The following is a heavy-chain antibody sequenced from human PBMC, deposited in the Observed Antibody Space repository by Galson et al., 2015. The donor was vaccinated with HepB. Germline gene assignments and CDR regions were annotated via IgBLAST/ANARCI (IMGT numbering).Heavy chain of an antibody. V-gene: IGHV3-30*03. D-gene: IGHD2-15*01. CDR1: GFSFRSYS. CDR2: LSDDGSNK. J-gene: IGHJ4*02. Sequence: SLRLSCASSGFSFRSYSMHWVRQAPGKGLEWVAALSDDGSNKYYRDSVKGRFTIARDNSKNTLFLQINSLRTEDTAVYYCARESLLGSLLPEDSWGQGTLVTVSS. CDR3: ARESLLGSLLPEDS.